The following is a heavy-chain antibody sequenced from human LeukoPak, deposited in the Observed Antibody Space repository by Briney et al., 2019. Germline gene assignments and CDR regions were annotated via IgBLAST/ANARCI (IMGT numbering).Heavy chain of an antibody. CDR3: ARCHYYDSSVYYGPYYFDY. CDR2: ISYEGSNK. J-gene: IGHJ4*02. V-gene: IGHV3-30*03. D-gene: IGHD3-22*01. Sequence: GGSLRLSCAASGFTSSSYGMHWVRQAPGKGLEWVAVISYEGSNKYYADSVKGRFTISRDDSKNTLYLQMNSLRAEDTAVYYCARCHYYDSSVYYGPYYFDYWGQGTLVTVSS. CDR1: GFTSSSYG.